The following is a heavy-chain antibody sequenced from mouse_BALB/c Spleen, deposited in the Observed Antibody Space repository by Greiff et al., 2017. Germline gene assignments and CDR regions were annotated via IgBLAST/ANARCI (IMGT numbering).Heavy chain of an antibody. D-gene: IGHD1-2*01. CDR1: GYTFTSYW. V-gene: IGHV1S81*02. CDR3: ARFGYYGLLDY. J-gene: IGHJ2*01. CDR2: INPSNGRT. Sequence: VQLQQPGAELVKPGASVKLSCKASGYTFTSYWMHWVKQRPGQGLEWIGEINPSNGRTNYNEKFKSKATLTVVKSSSTAYMQLSSLTSEDSAVYYCARFGYYGLLDYWGQGTTLTVSS.